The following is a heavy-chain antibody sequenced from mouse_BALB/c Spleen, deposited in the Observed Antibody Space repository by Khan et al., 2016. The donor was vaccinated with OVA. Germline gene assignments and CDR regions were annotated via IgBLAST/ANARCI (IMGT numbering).Heavy chain of an antibody. CDR1: GYTFTAYD. CDR3: AREGVRGVGMDY. Sequence: QVQLKQSGPELVKPGALVKISCKASGYTFTAYDINWVKQRPGQGLAWIGWIYPGDGSTEYNENFKGKATLTADTSSNTAYMQLSSLTSEKSAVYFCAREGVRGVGMDYWGQGTSVSVSS. CDR2: IYPGDGST. D-gene: IGHD1-1*01. V-gene: IGHV1S56*01. J-gene: IGHJ4*01.